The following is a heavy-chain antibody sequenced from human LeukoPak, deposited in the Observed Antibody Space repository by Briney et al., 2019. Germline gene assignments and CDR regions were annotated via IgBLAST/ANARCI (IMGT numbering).Heavy chain of an antibody. CDR3: ARDRAFKAFDY. CDR1: GFTFTTSW. Sequence: GGSLRLSCSASGFTFTTSWMNWVRQAPGKGLEWLASITPNASETYYVDSVRGRFTISRDDDKNSVYLQMNSLRAEDTAVYFCARDRAFKAFDYWGQGKPGQRLF. V-gene: IGHV3-7*01. CDR2: ITPNASET. J-gene: IGHJ4*02.